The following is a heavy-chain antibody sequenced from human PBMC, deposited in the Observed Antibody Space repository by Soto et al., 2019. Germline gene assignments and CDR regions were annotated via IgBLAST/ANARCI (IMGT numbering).Heavy chain of an antibody. CDR3: AKDKESYYSSAMAY. D-gene: IGHD6-19*01. CDR2: ISGSGGST. V-gene: IGHV3-23*01. CDR1: GFTFSSYA. Sequence: GGSLRLSCAASGFTFSSYAMSWVRQAPGKGLEWVSAISGSGGSTYYADSVKGRFTISRDNSKNTLYLQMNSLRAEDAAVYYCAKDKESYYSSAMAYWGQGTLVTVS. J-gene: IGHJ4*02.